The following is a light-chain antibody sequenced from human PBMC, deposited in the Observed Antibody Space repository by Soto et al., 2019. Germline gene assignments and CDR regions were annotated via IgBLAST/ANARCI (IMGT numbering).Light chain of an antibody. CDR2: GAS. CDR1: QVTSRS. CDR3: QQYSTSPIS. V-gene: IGKV3-20*01. Sequence: ENVLTQSPGTLPLSPGERATLSCRASQVTSRSFSWYQQRPGQAPRLLIYGASSRATGIPDRFSGSGSGTDFTLTISRLEPEDFAVYYCQQYSTSPISFGQGTRLEIK. J-gene: IGKJ5*01.